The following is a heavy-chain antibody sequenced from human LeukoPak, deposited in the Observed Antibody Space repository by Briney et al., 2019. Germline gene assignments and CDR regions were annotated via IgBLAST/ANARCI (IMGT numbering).Heavy chain of an antibody. V-gene: IGHV4-59*12. D-gene: IGHD1-1*01. Sequence: SETLSLTCTVSGGSISSYYWSWIRQPPGKGLEWIGYIYYSGSTNYNPSLKSRVTISVDTSKNQFSLKLSSVTAADTAVYYCARDPATTFNWFDPWGQGTLVIVSS. J-gene: IGHJ5*02. CDR3: ARDPATTFNWFDP. CDR2: IYYSGST. CDR1: GGSISSYY.